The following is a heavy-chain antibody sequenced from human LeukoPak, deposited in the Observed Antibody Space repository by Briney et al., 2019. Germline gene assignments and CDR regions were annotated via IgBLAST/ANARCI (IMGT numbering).Heavy chain of an antibody. CDR2: VYSSGST. CDR3: ARHLSGTAMAHYFDF. D-gene: IGHD5-18*01. CDR1: GDSISSARNY. Sequence: SETLSLTCSVSGDSISSARNYWGWIRQSPGKGLEWLASVYSSGSTHSNPSLTSRVSISIDMSKNQFSLRLYSVTASDAAIYYCARHLSGTAMAHYFDFWGQGTLVTVSS. J-gene: IGHJ4*02. V-gene: IGHV4-39*01.